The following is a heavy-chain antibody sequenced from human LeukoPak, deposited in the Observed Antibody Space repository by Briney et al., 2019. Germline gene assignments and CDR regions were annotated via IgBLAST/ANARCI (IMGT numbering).Heavy chain of an antibody. CDR2: INAGNGNT. V-gene: IGHV1-3*01. J-gene: IGHJ5*02. Sequence: ASVKVSCKASGYTLTSYAMHWVRQAPGQRLEWMGWINAGNGNTKYSQKFQGRVTITRDTSASTAYMELSSLRSEDTAVYYCARAYCTNGVCYNNWFDPWGQGTLVTVSS. CDR1: GYTLTSYA. CDR3: ARAYCTNGVCYNNWFDP. D-gene: IGHD2-8*01.